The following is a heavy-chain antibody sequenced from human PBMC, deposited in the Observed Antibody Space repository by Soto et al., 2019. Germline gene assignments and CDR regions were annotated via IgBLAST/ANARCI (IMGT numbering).Heavy chain of an antibody. J-gene: IGHJ5*02. Sequence: ESGGGLVQPGGSLRLSCAASGFTFSNYAMNWVRQAPGTGLEWVSAISARGDSTYYADSVRGRFTISRDNSKNTLYLQMNTLRAEDTAVYYCAKDGVRICASGDWFDPWVQGTLVTVS. CDR1: GFTFSNYA. CDR3: AKDGVRICASGDWFDP. D-gene: IGHD2-15*01. CDR2: ISARGDST. V-gene: IGHV3-23*01.